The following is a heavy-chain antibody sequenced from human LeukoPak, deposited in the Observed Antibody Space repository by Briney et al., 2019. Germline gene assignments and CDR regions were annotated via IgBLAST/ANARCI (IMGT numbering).Heavy chain of an antibody. J-gene: IGHJ4*02. Sequence: PSETLSLTCTVSGGSISSYYWSWIRQPPGKGLEWIGYIYYSGSTSYNPSLKSRATISVDTSKNQFSLKLSSVTAADTAVYYCARGVGKGGQWLVLYSFDYWGQGPWSPSPQ. CDR1: GGSISSYY. CDR2: IYYSGST. D-gene: IGHD6-19*01. CDR3: ARGVGKGGQWLVLYSFDY. V-gene: IGHV4-59*01.